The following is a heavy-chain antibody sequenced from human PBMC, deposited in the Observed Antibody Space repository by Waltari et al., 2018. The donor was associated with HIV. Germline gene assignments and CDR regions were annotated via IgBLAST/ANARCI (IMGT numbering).Heavy chain of an antibody. CDR1: GGTFSSYA. V-gene: IGHV1-69*11. J-gene: IGHJ5*02. CDR2: SIPIPGTT. Sequence: QVQLVQSGAEVKKPGSSVKVSCKASGGTFSSYAISWVRQAPGQGLGWMGGSIPIPGTTTNSQNFQCRVTITADESTSTANMERNSLKSEYTAVYYCARLGRTRFLEWIPFDPWGQGTLVTVSS. CDR3: ARLGRTRFLEWIPFDP. D-gene: IGHD3-3*01.